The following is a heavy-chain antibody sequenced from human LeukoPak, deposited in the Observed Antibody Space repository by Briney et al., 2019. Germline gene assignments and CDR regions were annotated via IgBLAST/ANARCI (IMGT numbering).Heavy chain of an antibody. CDR1: GFTFSSYA. CDR3: AKAAPPNDYGDYVMDY. CDR2: ISGSGGST. Sequence: AGGSLRLSCAASGFTFSSYAMSWVRQAPGKGLEWVSAISGSGGSTYYADSVKGRFTISRDNSKNTLYLQMNSLRAEDTAVYYCAKAAPPNDYGDYVMDYWGQGTLVTVSS. V-gene: IGHV3-23*01. J-gene: IGHJ4*02. D-gene: IGHD4-17*01.